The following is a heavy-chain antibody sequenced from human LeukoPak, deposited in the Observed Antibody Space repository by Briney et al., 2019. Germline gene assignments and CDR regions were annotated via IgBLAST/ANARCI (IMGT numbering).Heavy chain of an antibody. V-gene: IGHV5-51*01. D-gene: IGHD2/OR15-2a*01. Sequence: GESLKISCKGSGYSFTSYWIGWVRHMPGKGLEWMGIIYPGDSDTRYSTSFQGQVTISADKSISTAYLQWSSLKASDTAMYSCARIVNAGRDAFDIWGQGTMVTVSS. CDR2: IYPGDSDT. CDR1: GYSFTSYW. CDR3: ARIVNAGRDAFDI. J-gene: IGHJ3*02.